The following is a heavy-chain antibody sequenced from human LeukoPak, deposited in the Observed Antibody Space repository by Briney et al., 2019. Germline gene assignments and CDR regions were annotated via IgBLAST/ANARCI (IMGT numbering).Heavy chain of an antibody. D-gene: IGHD6-19*01. J-gene: IGHJ4*02. Sequence: GGSLRLSCAASGFTFSSYGMHWVRQAPGKGLEWVAVIWYDGSNKYYADSVKGRFTISRDNSKNTLYLQMNSLRAEDTAVYYCAREGIAVQAFDHWGQGTLVTVSS. CDR3: AREGIAVQAFDH. CDR2: IWYDGSNK. V-gene: IGHV3-33*01. CDR1: GFTFSSYG.